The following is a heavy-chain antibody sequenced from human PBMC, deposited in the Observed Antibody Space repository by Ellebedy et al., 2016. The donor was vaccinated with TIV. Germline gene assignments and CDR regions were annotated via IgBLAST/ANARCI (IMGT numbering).Heavy chain of an antibody. Sequence: GGSLRLSXTASGFIFSNYAMSWVRQAPGKGLEWVSGISGSGDRTYYADSVKGRFTVSRHNSKDTPYLQMNSLRAEDTAVYYCAKGLLMIRGDRWGQGSLVTVSS. D-gene: IGHD3-10*01. CDR1: GFIFSNYA. CDR3: AKGLLMIRGDR. J-gene: IGHJ5*02. V-gene: IGHV3-23*01. CDR2: ISGSGDRT.